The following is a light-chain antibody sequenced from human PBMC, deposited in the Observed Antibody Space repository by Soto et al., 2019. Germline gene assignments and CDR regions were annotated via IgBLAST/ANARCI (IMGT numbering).Light chain of an antibody. Sequence: QSALTQPASVSGSPGQSITISCTGNSSDVGGYNYVSWYQQHPGKAPKLIIYEVSNRPSGVSNRFSGSKSGNTASLTISGLQAEDEADYCCSSYTSSSTRVFGGGTKLTVL. CDR1: SSDVGGYNY. CDR3: SSYTSSSTRV. CDR2: EVS. V-gene: IGLV2-14*01. J-gene: IGLJ2*01.